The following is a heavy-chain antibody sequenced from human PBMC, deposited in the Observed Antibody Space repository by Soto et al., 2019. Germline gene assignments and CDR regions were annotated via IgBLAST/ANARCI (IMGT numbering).Heavy chain of an antibody. D-gene: IGHD3-22*01. Sequence: SETLSLTCTVSGGSISSGSYYWSWIRQHPGKGLEWIGYIHSSGSAYYNPSLKSRVTISVDTSNNQFSLKLSSVTAADTAVYYCAREDRNYYDSSGYYHWGQGTLVTV. V-gene: IGHV4-31*03. J-gene: IGHJ5*02. CDR1: GGSISSGSYY. CDR2: IHSSGSA. CDR3: AREDRNYYDSSGYYH.